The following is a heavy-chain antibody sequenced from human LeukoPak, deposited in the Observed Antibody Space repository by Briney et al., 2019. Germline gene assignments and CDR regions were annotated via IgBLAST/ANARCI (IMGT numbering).Heavy chain of an antibody. Sequence: SVKVSCKASGGTFSSYAISWVRQAPGQGLEWMGGIIPIFGTANYAQKFQGRVTITTDEPTSTAYMELSSLRSEDTAVYYCARGKDYYDSSGYFNYWGQGTLVTVSS. CDR3: ARGKDYYDSSGYFNY. CDR1: GGTFSSYA. CDR2: IIPIFGTA. V-gene: IGHV1-69*05. J-gene: IGHJ4*02. D-gene: IGHD3-22*01.